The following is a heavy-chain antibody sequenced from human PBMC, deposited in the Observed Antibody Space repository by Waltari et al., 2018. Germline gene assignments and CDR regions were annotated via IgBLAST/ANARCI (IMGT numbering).Heavy chain of an antibody. V-gene: IGHV4-59*08. J-gene: IGHJ6*03. CDR3: ARTRSPLWLAQNYYYMDV. D-gene: IGHD5-12*01. CDR1: GGSISSYY. CDR2: IYYSGST. Sequence: QVQLQESGPGLVKPSETLSLTCTVSGGSISSYYWSWIRQPPGQGLEWIGYIYYSGSTNYNPSLKSRVTISVDTSKNQFSLKLSSVTAADTAVYYCARTRSPLWLAQNYYYMDVWGKGTTVTISS.